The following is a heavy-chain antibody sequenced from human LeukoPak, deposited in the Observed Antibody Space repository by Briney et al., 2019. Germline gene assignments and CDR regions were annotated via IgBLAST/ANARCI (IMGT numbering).Heavy chain of an antibody. J-gene: IGHJ4*02. CDR2: IAYDGSNE. Sequence: PGGSLRLSCVASGFNFNNYGMNWVRQAPGKGLDWVASIAYDGSNENYAESVKGRFTIPRDNSKNTLYLQLSSLTAEDTAVYYCARPSGSVTIFGVVDYFDYWARDPWSPSPQ. D-gene: IGHD3-3*01. CDR3: ARPSGSVTIFGVVDYFDY. V-gene: IGHV3-30*04. CDR1: GFNFNNYG.